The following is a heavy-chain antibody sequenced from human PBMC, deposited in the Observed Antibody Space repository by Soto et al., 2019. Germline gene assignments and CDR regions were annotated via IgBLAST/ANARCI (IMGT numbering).Heavy chain of an antibody. CDR1: GGYINSAEHH. CDR3: GIDSRTPSGGMDV. Sequence: KTSETLSLTCTVSGGYINSAEHHWNCIRQSPGQGLEWIGAIYYSARTYDNPSLVSRVRISIDTSKNQFSLELTSVTAADTAVYYCGIDSRTPSGGMDVWGQGTTVTVSS. V-gene: IGHV4-30-4*01. CDR2: IYYSART. J-gene: IGHJ6*02.